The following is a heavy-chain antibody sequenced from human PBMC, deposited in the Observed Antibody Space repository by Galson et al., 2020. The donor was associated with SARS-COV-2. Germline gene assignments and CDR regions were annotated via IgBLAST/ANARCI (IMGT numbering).Heavy chain of an antibody. CDR2: IYYSGST. CDR1: GGSISSYY. V-gene: IGHV4-59*01. Sequence: SETLSLTRTVSGGSISSYYWSWIRQPPGKGLEWIGYIYYSGSTNYNPSLKSRVTISVDTSKNQFSLKLSSVTAADTAVYYCARVLGYYDSSGYAGWFDPWGQGTLVTVSS. D-gene: IGHD3-22*01. J-gene: IGHJ5*02. CDR3: ARVLGYYDSSGYAGWFDP.